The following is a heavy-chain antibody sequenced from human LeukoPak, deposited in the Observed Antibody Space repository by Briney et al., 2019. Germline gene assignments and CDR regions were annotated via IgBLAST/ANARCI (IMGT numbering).Heavy chain of an antibody. CDR1: GFTFSSYS. CDR2: ISSSSSTI. D-gene: IGHD6-13*01. CDR3: AKDQKRSYSSSWVAFDI. Sequence: GGSLRLSCAASGFTFSSYSMNWVRQAPGKGLEWVSHISSSSSTIYYADSVKGRFTISRDNAKNSLYLQMNSLRAEDTAVYYCAKDQKRSYSSSWVAFDIWGQGTMVTVSS. J-gene: IGHJ3*02. V-gene: IGHV3-48*01.